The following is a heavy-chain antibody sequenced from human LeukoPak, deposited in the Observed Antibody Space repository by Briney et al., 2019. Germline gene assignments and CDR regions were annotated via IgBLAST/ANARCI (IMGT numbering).Heavy chain of an antibody. CDR1: GFTVGSNY. CDR3: ARLSANSSAYFFDY. Sequence: GGSLRLSCAASGFTVGSNYMSWVRQAPGKGLEWVSIIYRGGSRNYADSVKGRFTISRDTSKNTLYLQMNSLRAEDTAVYYCARLSANSSAYFFDYWGQGTLVTVSS. CDR2: IYRGGSR. V-gene: IGHV3-66*04. D-gene: IGHD3-22*01. J-gene: IGHJ4*02.